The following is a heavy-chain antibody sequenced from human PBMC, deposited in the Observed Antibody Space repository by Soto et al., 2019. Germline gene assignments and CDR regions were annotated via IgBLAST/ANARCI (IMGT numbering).Heavy chain of an antibody. J-gene: IGHJ4*02. CDR2: ISAYNGNT. CDR3: AKDLRGGYYGSDLDY. CDR1: GYTFTSYG. Sequence: ASVKVSCKASGYTFTSYGISWVRQAPGQGLEWMGWISAYNGNTNYAQKLQGRVTMTTDTSTSTAYMELRSLRSDDTAVYYCAKDLRGGYYGSDLDYWGQGTLVTVSS. V-gene: IGHV1-18*01. D-gene: IGHD3-10*01.